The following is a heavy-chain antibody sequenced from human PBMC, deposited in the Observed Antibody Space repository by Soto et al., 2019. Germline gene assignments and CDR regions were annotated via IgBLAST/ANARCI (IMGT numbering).Heavy chain of an antibody. Sequence: SETLSLTCTVSGGSISSYYWSWIRQPPGKGLEWIGYIYYSGSTNYNPSLKSRVTISVDTSKNQFSLKLSSVTAADTAVYYCARGVRTSSWDYWGQGTLVTVSS. J-gene: IGHJ4*02. CDR2: IYYSGST. V-gene: IGHV4-59*01. CDR3: ARGVRTSSWDY. CDR1: GGSISSYY. D-gene: IGHD6-13*01.